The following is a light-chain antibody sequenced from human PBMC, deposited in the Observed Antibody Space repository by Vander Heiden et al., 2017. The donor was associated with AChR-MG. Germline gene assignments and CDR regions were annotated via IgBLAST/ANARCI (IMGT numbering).Light chain of an antibody. CDR2: DVS. CDR3: SSYTSSGSRRV. V-gene: IGLV2-14*03. Sequence: QSALAQPASASGSPGQSITIPCTGPSSDVDDYDYVSWYQQHPDKAPKLIIYDVSNRRSGVSNRFSGSKSGNTASLTISGLQAEDEADYYCSSYTSSGSRRVFGGGTKVTV. CDR1: SSDVDDYDY. J-gene: IGLJ3*02.